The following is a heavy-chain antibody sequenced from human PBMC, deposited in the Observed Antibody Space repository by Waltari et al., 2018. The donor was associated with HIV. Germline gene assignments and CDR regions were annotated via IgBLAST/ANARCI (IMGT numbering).Heavy chain of an antibody. J-gene: IGHJ4*02. D-gene: IGHD5-12*01. CDR2: ISYDGSNK. V-gene: IGHV3-30-3*01. Sequence: QVQLVESGGGGVQPWRSLRLSCACTGFTLRRFSMTWGLQAPGKGLEWVAVISYDGSNKYYADSVKGRFTISRDNSKNTLYLQMNSLRAEDTAVYYCARGGGYSSSYYFDYWGQGTLVTVSS. CDR1: GFTLRRFS. CDR3: ARGGGYSSSYYFDY.